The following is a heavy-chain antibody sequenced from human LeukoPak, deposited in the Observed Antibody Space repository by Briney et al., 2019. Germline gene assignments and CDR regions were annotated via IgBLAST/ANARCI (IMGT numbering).Heavy chain of an antibody. CDR2: IYYSGST. D-gene: IGHD3-10*01. CDR3: AKNYGSGPAPFDP. CDR1: GGSISSSSYY. V-gene: IGHV4-39*07. J-gene: IGHJ5*02. Sequence: SETLSLTCTVSGGSISSSSYYWGWIRQPPGKGLEWIGSIYYSGSTYYNPSLKSRVTISVDTSKNQFSLKLSSVTAADTAVYYCAKNYGSGPAPFDPWGQGTLVTVSS.